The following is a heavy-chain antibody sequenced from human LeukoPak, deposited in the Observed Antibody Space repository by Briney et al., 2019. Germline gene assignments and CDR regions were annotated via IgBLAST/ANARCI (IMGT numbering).Heavy chain of an antibody. CDR1: GGSISGYY. Sequence: SETLSLTCSVSGGSISGYYWSWIRQPPGKGLEWIGYFYYSGSTYYNPSLKSRVSISVDTSKNQFSLKLTSVAAADTAVYYCARAAAAAAGTGYYWGQGTLVTVSS. D-gene: IGHD6-13*01. CDR3: ARAAAAAAGTGYY. CDR2: FYYSGST. V-gene: IGHV4-30-4*01. J-gene: IGHJ4*02.